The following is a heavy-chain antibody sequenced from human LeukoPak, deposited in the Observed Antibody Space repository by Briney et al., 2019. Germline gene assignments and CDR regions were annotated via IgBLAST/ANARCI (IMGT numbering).Heavy chain of an antibody. CDR3: ARLRVGAADC. V-gene: IGHV3-23*01. D-gene: IGHD1-26*01. CDR2: ISGSGSGT. CDR1: GFTFSNYG. J-gene: IGHJ4*02. Sequence: GGSLRLSCTASGFTFSNYGMSWVRQAPGEGLEWVSAISGSGSGTYFADSVKGRFTISRDNSKNTVYLQMNSLRAEDTAVYYCARLRVGAADCWGQGTLVTVSS.